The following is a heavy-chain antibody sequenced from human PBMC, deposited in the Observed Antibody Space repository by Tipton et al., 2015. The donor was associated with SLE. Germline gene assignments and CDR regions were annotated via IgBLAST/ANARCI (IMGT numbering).Heavy chain of an antibody. CDR3: AKANGWFNFGY. Sequence: SLRLSCAASGSTFSSYDMHWVRQATGKGLEWVSAIGTAGDPYYPGSVKGRFTISRDNSKNTLYLEMNSLRAEDTAVYYCAKANGWFNFGYWGQGTLVIVSS. D-gene: IGHD6-19*01. V-gene: IGHV3-13*05. CDR2: IGTAGDP. CDR1: GSTFSSYD. J-gene: IGHJ4*02.